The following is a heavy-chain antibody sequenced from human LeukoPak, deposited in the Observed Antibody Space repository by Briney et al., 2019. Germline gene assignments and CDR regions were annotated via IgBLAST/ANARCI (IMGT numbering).Heavy chain of an antibody. CDR1: GFTFSNYG. V-gene: IGHV3-33*01. D-gene: IGHD3-9*01. CDR2: VRYDGYNK. Sequence: PGGSLRLSCAASGFTFSNYGMHWVRQAPGKGLEWVAVVRYDGYNKYYAESVKGRCTISRDNSKNTLYLQMNSLRAEDTAVYYCARDDWANWGQGTLVTVSS. J-gene: IGHJ4*02. CDR3: ARDDWAN.